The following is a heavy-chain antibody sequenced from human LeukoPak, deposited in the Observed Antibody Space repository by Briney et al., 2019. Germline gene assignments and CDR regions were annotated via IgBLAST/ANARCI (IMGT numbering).Heavy chain of an antibody. J-gene: IGHJ4*02. CDR2: IYPSDSDT. D-gene: IGHD2-15*01. CDR1: GYSFTTYW. V-gene: IGHV5-51*01. CDR3: ARYSRDYSDYFFDY. Sequence: GESLQISCKGSGYSFTTYWIGWVRQMPGKGLEWMGIIYPSDSDTRYSPSFQGQVTISADKSISTAYLQWSSLEASDTAMYYCARYSRDYSDYFFDYWGQGTLVTVSS.